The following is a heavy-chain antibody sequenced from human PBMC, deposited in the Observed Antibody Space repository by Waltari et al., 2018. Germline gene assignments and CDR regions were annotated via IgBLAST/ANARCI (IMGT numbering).Heavy chain of an antibody. CDR3: AAGLFGVFVQSFDP. Sequence: QMQLLQSGPEVKKPGTPVRVSCKASGFTFTSYRLQWVRQARGQGLEWIGLIVVGSGNTKYAQNFQERVTFTRDMSTSTAYMELKSLTSEDTAVYYCAAGLFGVFVQSFDPWGQGTLVTVSS. CDR1: GFTFTSYR. J-gene: IGHJ5*02. CDR2: IVVGSGNT. V-gene: IGHV1-58*01. D-gene: IGHD3-3*01.